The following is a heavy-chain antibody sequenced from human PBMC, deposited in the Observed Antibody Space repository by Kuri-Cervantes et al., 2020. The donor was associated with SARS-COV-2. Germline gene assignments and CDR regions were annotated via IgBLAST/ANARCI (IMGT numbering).Heavy chain of an antibody. J-gene: IGHJ6*02. CDR3: ARGWDYGSGSYYPRGDYGMDV. CDR2: IYYSGST. V-gene: IGHV4-59*01. CDR1: GGSISSYY. D-gene: IGHD3-10*01. Sequence: ESLKISCTVSGGSISSYYWSWIRQPPGKGLEWIGYIYYSGSTNYNPSLKSRVTISVDTSKNQSSLKLSSVTAADTAVYYCARGWDYGSGSYYPRGDYGMDVWGQGTTVTVSS.